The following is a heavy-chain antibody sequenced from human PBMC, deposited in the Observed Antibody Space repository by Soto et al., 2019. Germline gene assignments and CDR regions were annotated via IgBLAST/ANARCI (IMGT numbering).Heavy chain of an antibody. CDR2: IDWDDDK. J-gene: IGHJ6*02. D-gene: IGHD4-4*01. Sequence: GSGPTLVNPTQTLTLTCTFSGFSLSTSGMCVSWIRQPPGKALEWLARIDWDDDKYYSTSLKTRLTISKDTSKNQVVLTMTNMDPVDTATYYCARIPGYSKMFYYYGMDVWGQGTTVTVSS. V-gene: IGHV2-70*11. CDR3: ARIPGYSKMFYYYGMDV. CDR1: GFSLSTSGMC.